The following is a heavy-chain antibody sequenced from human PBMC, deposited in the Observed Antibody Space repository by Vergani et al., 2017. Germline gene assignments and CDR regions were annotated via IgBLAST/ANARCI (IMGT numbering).Heavy chain of an antibody. V-gene: IGHV3-64*01. CDR2: ISSNGGST. D-gene: IGHD3-3*01. J-gene: IGHJ4*02. CDR3: ARGPGDFWSGYLYYFDY. Sequence: VQLVESGGGLVQPGGSLRLSCAASGFTFSSYAMHWVRQAPGKGLEYVSAISSNGGSTYYANSVKGRFTISRDNSKNTLYLQMGSLRAEDMAVYYCARGPGDFWSGYLYYFDYWGQGTLVTVSS. CDR1: GFTFSSYA.